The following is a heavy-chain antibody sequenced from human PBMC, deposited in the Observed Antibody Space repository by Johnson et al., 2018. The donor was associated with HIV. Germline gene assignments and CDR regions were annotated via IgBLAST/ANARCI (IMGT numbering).Heavy chain of an antibody. D-gene: IGHD3-9*01. CDR2: INWRGGSS. CDR3: ARAEKDIWYYDILTGYPNAFDI. Sequence: MLLVESGGGVVRPGGSLRLSCVATGFTFDDYGLSWLRQAPWKGLEWVSGINWRGGSSGYSDSLTGRFTISRDNSKNSLYLQMNSLRAEDTALYYCARAEKDIWYYDILTGYPNAFDIWGQGTMVTVSS. J-gene: IGHJ3*02. V-gene: IGHV3-20*04. CDR1: GFTFDDYG.